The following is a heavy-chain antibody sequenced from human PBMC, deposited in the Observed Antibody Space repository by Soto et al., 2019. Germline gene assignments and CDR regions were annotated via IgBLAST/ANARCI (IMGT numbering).Heavy chain of an antibody. V-gene: IGHV3-30-3*01. CDR3: ARELEGYYYYGMDV. Sequence: GESLKISCAASGFTFSSYAMHWVRQAPGKGLEWVAVISYDGSNKYYADSVKGRFTISRDNSKNTLYLQMNSLRAEDTAVYYRARELEGYYYYGMDVWSQGTTVTVSS. CDR1: GFTFSSYA. J-gene: IGHJ6*02. CDR2: ISYDGSNK.